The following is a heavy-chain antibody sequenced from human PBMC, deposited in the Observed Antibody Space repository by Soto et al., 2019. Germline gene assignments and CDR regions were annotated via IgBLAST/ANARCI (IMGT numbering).Heavy chain of an antibody. V-gene: IGHV3-7*01. CDR1: GFTFSSHW. CDR3: ARSVRGTLFFDL. CDR2: IKQDGSEK. J-gene: IGHJ4*02. Sequence: EVQLVESGGGLVQPGGSLRVSCSASGFTFSSHWMHWVRQAPGKGLEWVATIKQDGSEKFYVDSLRGRFTISRDNAKNSLYLQMNSLRAEDTAVYYCARSVRGTLFFDLWGQGTLVTVSS. D-gene: IGHD1-1*01.